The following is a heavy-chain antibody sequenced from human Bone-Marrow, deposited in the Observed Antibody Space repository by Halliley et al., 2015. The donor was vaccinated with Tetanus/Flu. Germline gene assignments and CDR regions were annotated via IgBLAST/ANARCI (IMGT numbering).Heavy chain of an antibody. D-gene: IGHD3-10*01. V-gene: IGHV5-10-1*01. CDR3: ARAVAGSFEVGLDS. J-gene: IGHJ4*02. Sequence: WRGRIDPSDSYTTYSPSFQGHVTISADESISTAYLQWSGLKASDTAMYYCARAVAGSFEVGLDSWGQGTLVTVSS. CDR2: IDPSDSYT.